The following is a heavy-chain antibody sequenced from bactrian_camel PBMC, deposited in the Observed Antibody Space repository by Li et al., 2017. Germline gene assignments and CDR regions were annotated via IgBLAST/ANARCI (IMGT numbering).Heavy chain of an antibody. J-gene: IGHJ4*01. CDR3: AATRALIGCSGGFRDFSN. CDR2: TAADGQT. CDR1: GYTYTGYC. V-gene: IGHV3S53*01. D-gene: IGHD1*01. Sequence: HVQLVESGGGSVQSGGSLRLSCAASGYTYTGYCKAWFRQVPGKQREGVAATAADGQTTYADFVKGRFTISQDDAKNTIYLQMNSLQPEDSAMYYCAATRALIGCSGGFRDFSNWGQGTQVTVS.